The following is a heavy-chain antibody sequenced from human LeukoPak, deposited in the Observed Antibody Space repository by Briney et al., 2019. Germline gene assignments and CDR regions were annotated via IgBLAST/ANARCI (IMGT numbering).Heavy chain of an antibody. V-gene: IGHV3-30*18. J-gene: IGHJ6*02. D-gene: IGHD6-13*01. Sequence: GGSLILSCAASGFTFSNYAMHWVRQAPGKGLEWVAVTSYDGSHIYYADSVKGRFTISRDTSKNTLYLQMNSLRAEDTALYYCAKGQLVDYGMDVGGQGTTVTVSS. CDR1: GFTFSNYA. CDR2: TSYDGSHI. CDR3: AKGQLVDYGMDV.